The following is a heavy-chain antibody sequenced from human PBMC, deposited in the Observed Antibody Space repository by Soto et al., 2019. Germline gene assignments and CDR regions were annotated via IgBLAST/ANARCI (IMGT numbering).Heavy chain of an antibody. J-gene: IGHJ4*02. CDR1: GGSFSGYY. Sequence: SETLSLTCAVYGGSFSGYYWGWIRQPPGKGLEWIGSIYYSGSTYYNPSLKSRVTISVDTSKNQFSLKLSSVTAADTAVYYCARLSSGYYYGSGSITIDYWGQGTLVTVSS. V-gene: IGHV4-39*01. CDR2: IYYSGST. CDR3: ARLSSGYYYGSGSITIDY. D-gene: IGHD3-10*01.